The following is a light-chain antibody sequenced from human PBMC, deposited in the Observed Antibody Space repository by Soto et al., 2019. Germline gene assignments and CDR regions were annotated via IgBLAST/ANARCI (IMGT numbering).Light chain of an antibody. V-gene: IGLV2-14*03. CDR1: SSDVGGYDH. CDR3: SSYTNKDTLL. J-gene: IGLJ3*02. CDR2: DVT. Sequence: QSALTQPASVSGSPGQSITISCTGTSSDVGGYDHVSWYQQNPGKAPKLIIYDVTVRPSGISRRFSGSKSDNTASLAVSGLQHEYEADYYCSSYTNKDTLLFGGGTKLTVL.